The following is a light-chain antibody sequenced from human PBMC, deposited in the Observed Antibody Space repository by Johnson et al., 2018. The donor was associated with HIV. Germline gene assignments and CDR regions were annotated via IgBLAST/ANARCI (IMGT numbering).Light chain of an antibody. CDR1: SSNIGRNY. V-gene: IGLV1-51*01. Sequence: QAVLTQPPSVSAAPGQKVTISCSGSSSNIGRNYVSWYQQLPGTAPKLLIFDNNKRPSGIPDRFSGSKSGTSATLCITGLQTGDEADYYCGTWDSSLSAAFGTGTKVTVL. CDR3: GTWDSSLSAA. CDR2: DNN. J-gene: IGLJ1*01.